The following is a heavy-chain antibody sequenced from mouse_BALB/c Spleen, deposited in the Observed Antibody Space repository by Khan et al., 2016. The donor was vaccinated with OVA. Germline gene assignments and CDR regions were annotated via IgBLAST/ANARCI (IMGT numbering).Heavy chain of an antibody. CDR3: SRHGHVAWLTY. Sequence: EVQLQQSGPELMKPGASVKISCKASGYSFTSYYIHWVMQSHGKSLEWIGYIDPFSGGTTYNQKFEGKATLTVDKSSSTAYINLSNLTSEDSAVHYCSRHGHVAWLTYWGQGTLVTVSA. CDR1: GYSFTSYY. V-gene: IGHV1S135*01. CDR2: IDPFSGGT. J-gene: IGHJ3*01. D-gene: IGHD2-2*01.